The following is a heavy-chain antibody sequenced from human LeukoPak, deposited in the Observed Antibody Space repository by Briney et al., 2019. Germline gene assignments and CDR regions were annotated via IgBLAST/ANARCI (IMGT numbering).Heavy chain of an antibody. D-gene: IGHD3-22*01. Sequence: PGGSLRLSCAASGFTFSNYDMNWVRQAPGKGLEWVSTINTGGNTYYPDSVKGRFTISRDNSENTLYLHMNSLRAEDTAVYYCAKYDYDNSGYTKGMDVWGQGTTVTVSS. J-gene: IGHJ6*02. CDR2: INTGGNT. V-gene: IGHV3-23*01. CDR1: GFTFSNYD. CDR3: AKYDYDNSGYTKGMDV.